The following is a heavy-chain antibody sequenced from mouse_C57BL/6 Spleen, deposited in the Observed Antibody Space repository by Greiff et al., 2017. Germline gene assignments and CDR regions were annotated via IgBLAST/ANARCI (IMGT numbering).Heavy chain of an antibody. CDR3: TRDICDGDYGDY. D-gene: IGHD2-3*01. CDR2: ISSGGDYI. V-gene: IGHV5-9-1*02. Sequence: EVQRVESGEGLVKPGGSLKLSCAASGFTFSSYAMSWVRQTPEKRLEWVAYISSGGDYIYYADTVKGRFTISRDNARNTLYLQMSSLKSEDTAMYYCTRDICDGDYGDYWGQGTTLTVSS. CDR1: GFTFSSYA. J-gene: IGHJ2*01.